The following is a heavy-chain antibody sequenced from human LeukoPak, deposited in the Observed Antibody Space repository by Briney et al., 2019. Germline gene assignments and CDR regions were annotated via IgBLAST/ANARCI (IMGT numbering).Heavy chain of an antibody. Sequence: SETLSLTCTVSGGSISSGGYYWSWIRQHPGKGLEWIGYIYYSGSTYYNPSLKSRVTISVDTSKNQFSLKLSSVTAADTAVYYCATRSSSWSPFDYWGQGTLVTVSS. D-gene: IGHD6-13*01. J-gene: IGHJ4*02. CDR3: ATRSSSWSPFDY. V-gene: IGHV4-31*03. CDR2: IYYSGST. CDR1: GGSISSGGYY.